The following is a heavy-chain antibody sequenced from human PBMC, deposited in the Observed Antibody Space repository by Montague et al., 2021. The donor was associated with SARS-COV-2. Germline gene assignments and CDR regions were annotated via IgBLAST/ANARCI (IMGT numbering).Heavy chain of an antibody. CDR3: ARGARQGYGFRLGSFDS. CDR1: GGSFSGYY. CDR2: INHSGST. J-gene: IGHJ4*02. Sequence: SEILSLTCAVYGGSFSGYYWNWIRQPPGEGLEWIGEINHSGSTNYNPSLKSRVTMSVDTSKNQFSLKLSSVTAADTAVYYCARGARQGYGFRLGSFDSWGQGTLVTVPS. V-gene: IGHV4-34*01. D-gene: IGHD3-10*01.